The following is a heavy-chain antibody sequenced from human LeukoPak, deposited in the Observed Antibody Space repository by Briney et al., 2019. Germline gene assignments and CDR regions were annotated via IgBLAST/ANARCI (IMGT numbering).Heavy chain of an antibody. CDR1: GFTFSSYA. J-gene: IGHJ4*02. D-gene: IGHD1-7*01. Sequence: GGSLRLSCAASGFTFSSYAMGWVRQAPGKGLEWVSSISGSGGSTYYADSVKGRFTISRDNSKNTLYLQMNSLRGEDTAVYYCAKDREGTIADYFDYWGQGTLVTVSS. CDR3: AKDREGTIADYFDY. V-gene: IGHV3-23*01. CDR2: ISGSGGST.